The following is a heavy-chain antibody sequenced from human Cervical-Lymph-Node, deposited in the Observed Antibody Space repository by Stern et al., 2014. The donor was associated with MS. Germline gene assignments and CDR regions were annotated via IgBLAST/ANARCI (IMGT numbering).Heavy chain of an antibody. V-gene: IGHV1-69*06. Sequence: VQLVESGDEVKKPGSSVKVSCKASGGIFTNYAVSWVRQAPGQGLEWMGLVIPLFGTPKYAQKFQGRVSITADKPTSTVYLELSSLKSHDTAVYYCARRGNGGDLYADLDIWGQGTIVIVSS. CDR3: ARRGNGGDLYADLDI. J-gene: IGHJ3*02. CDR2: VIPLFGTP. D-gene: IGHD2-21*02. CDR1: GGIFTNYA.